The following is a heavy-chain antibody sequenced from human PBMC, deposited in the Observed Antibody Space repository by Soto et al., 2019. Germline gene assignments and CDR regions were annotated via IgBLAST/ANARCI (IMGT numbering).Heavy chain of an antibody. CDR1: GYTFTSYD. CDR2: MNPNSGNT. CDR3: ARGPLTPYYYYYMDV. D-gene: IGHD7-27*01. J-gene: IGHJ6*03. V-gene: IGHV1-8*01. Sequence: GGSVEVPCKASGYTFTSYDINWVRQATGQGLEWMGWMNPNSGNTGYAQKFQGRVTMTRNTSISTAYMELSSLRSEDTAVYYCARGPLTPYYYYYMDVWGKGTTVTVSS.